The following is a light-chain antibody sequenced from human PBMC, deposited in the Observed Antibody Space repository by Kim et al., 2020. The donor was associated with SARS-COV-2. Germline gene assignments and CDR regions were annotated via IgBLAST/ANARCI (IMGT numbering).Light chain of an antibody. V-gene: IGLV4-69*01. J-gene: IGLJ2*01. CDR2: VNSAGSH. CDR1: SGHSSYA. Sequence: ASIKLTWTLSSGHSSYAIAWHQQQPEKGPRFLMKVNSAGSHTKGDGIPDRFSGSSSGAERYLTISSRQSEDEADYYCQTWGTGTVVFGGGTKLTVL. CDR3: QTWGTGTVV.